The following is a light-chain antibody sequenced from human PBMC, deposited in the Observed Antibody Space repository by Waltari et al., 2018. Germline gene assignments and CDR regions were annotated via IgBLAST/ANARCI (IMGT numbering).Light chain of an antibody. V-gene: IGLV2-14*01. CDR1: NSDVGGYTY. J-gene: IGLJ1*01. Sequence: QSALTQPASVSGSPGQSITISCTGTNSDVGGYTYLSWYQQRPGKAPQLLVSEVTNRPSGVSNRFSGSKSDNTASLTISGLLAEDEADYYCSSYTNSSTYVFGTGTKVTVL. CDR3: SSYTNSSTYV. CDR2: EVT.